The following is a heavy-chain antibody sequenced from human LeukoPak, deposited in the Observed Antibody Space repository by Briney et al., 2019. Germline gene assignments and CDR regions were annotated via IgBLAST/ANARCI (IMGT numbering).Heavy chain of an antibody. Sequence: GESLKISCKGSGYSFTSYWIGWVRQLPGKGLEWMGIIYPGDSDTRYSPSFQGQVTISADKSISTAYLQWSSLKASDTAMYYCARHQSSGWYNWESSFGYWGQGTLVTVSS. J-gene: IGHJ4*02. CDR2: IYPGDSDT. V-gene: IGHV5-51*01. D-gene: IGHD6-19*01. CDR3: ARHQSSGWYNWESSFGY. CDR1: GYSFTSYW.